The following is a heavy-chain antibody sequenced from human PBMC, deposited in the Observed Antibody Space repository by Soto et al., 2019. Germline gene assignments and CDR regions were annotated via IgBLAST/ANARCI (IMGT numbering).Heavy chain of an antibody. CDR2: ISSSGANT. CDR3: AKGTVDY. V-gene: IGHV3-23*01. Sequence: SGGSLRLSCAVSGLTFSNYGMTWVRQAPGKGLEWVSDISSSGANTYYADAVKGRFTISRDNSKNTLFLQMNSLRADDTAVYYCAKGTVDYWGLGTLVTVSS. J-gene: IGHJ4*02. CDR1: GLTFSNYG.